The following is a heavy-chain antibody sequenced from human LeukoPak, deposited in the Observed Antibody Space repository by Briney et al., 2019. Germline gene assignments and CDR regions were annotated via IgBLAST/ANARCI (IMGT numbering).Heavy chain of an antibody. J-gene: IGHJ4*02. V-gene: IGHV3-23*01. CDR2: ISGSGVST. Sequence: GGSLRLSCAASGFTFDRFAMNWVRQAPGKGLEWVSVISGSGVSTNSADSVKGRFTISRDNSKNTLYLQMNSLRAEDTAVYYCGRVMRSGSPFDYWGQGTLVTVSS. CDR1: GFTFDRFA. D-gene: IGHD1-26*01. CDR3: GRVMRSGSPFDY.